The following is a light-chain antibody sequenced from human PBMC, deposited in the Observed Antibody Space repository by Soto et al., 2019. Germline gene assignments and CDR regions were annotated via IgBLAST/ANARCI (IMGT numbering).Light chain of an antibody. Sequence: DIQMTQSPSTLSASVGDIVTITCRASQSISNWLAWYQHKPGKAPKLLIYKASSLESGVPSRFSGSGSGTEFTLTIYSLQPDDFATYYCQQYNTYSSGTFGRGTKVEIK. CDR3: QQYNTYSSGT. CDR1: QSISNW. V-gene: IGKV1-5*03. CDR2: KAS. J-gene: IGKJ1*01.